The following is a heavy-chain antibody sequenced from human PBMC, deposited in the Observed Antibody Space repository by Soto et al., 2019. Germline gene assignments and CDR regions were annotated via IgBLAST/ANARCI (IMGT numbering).Heavy chain of an antibody. CDR3: ARSTWLTGDRYYFDY. J-gene: IGHJ4*02. CDR2: IYPGDSDT. V-gene: IGHV5-51*01. Sequence: GESLKISCKGSGYSFTSYWIGWVRQMPGKGLEWMGIIYPGDSDTRYSPSFQGQVTISADKSISTAYLQWSSLKASYTAMYYCARSTWLTGDRYYFDYWGQGTLVTVSS. D-gene: IGHD7-27*01. CDR1: GYSFTSYW.